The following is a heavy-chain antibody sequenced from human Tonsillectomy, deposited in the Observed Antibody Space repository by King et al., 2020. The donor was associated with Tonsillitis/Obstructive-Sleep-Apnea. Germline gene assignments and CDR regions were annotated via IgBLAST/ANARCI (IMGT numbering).Heavy chain of an antibody. Sequence: VQLVESGGGVVQPGRSLRLSCAASGFTFSNYGMHWVRQAPGKGLEWVAVISYDGSNKYYADSVKGRFIISRDNSKKTLYLQMNSLRTEDTAVYYCAKDEYSGSYYFDYWGQGTLVTVSS. CDR2: ISYDGSNK. V-gene: IGHV3-30*18. D-gene: IGHD1-26*01. J-gene: IGHJ4*02. CDR1: GFTFSNYG. CDR3: AKDEYSGSYYFDY.